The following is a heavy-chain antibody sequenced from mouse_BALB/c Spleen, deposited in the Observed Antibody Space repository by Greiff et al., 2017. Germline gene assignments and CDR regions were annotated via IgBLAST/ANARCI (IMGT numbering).Heavy chain of an antibody. CDR3: ARGDAWFAY. Sequence: QVQLQQPGAELVRPGASVKLSCKASGYTFTSYWINWVKQRPGQGLEWIGNIYPSDSYTNYNQKFKDKATLTVDKSSNTAYMQLSSLTSEDSAVYFCARGDAWFAYWGQGTLVTVSA. CDR2: IYPSDSYT. D-gene: IGHD3-3*01. V-gene: IGHV1-69*02. CDR1: GYTFTSYW. J-gene: IGHJ3*01.